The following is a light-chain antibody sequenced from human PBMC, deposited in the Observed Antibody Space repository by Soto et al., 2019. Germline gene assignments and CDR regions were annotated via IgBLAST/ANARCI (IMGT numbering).Light chain of an antibody. CDR3: SSYTRKTALV. CDR1: SIDIGPYDY. J-gene: IGLJ1*01. Sequence: QSALTQPASVSGSPGQSITLSCTGTSIDIGPYDYVSWYQPHPGKAPKLMIYEVTNRPSGVSHRFSGSKSGSTASLTISGRQAEYEADYYCSSYTRKTALVFGPGTKLTVL. CDR2: EVT. V-gene: IGLV2-14*01.